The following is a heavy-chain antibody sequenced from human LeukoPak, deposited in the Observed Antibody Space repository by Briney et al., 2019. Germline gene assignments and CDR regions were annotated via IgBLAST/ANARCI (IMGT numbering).Heavy chain of an antibody. Sequence: GASVKVSCKASGGTFSSYAISWVRQAPGQGLEWMGGIIPIFGTANYAQKFQGRVTITADKSTSTAYMELSSLRSEDTAVYYCARDALGIYTSYYYGMDVWGKGTTVTVSS. CDR2: IIPIFGTA. J-gene: IGHJ6*04. V-gene: IGHV1-69*06. CDR1: GGTFSSYA. D-gene: IGHD4-11*01. CDR3: ARDALGIYTSYYYGMDV.